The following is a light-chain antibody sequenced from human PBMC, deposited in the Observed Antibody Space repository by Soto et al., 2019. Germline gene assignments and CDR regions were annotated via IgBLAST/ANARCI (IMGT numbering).Light chain of an antibody. CDR3: QQRDHWVT. Sequence: DIVLTQSPATLSLSPGERATLSCRASQSVSNSLAWYQQKPGQPPRLLIYDASNRATGIPARFSGSGSGTDFTLTISSLEPEDFAVYYCQQRDHWVTCGGGTKV. V-gene: IGKV3-11*01. J-gene: IGKJ4*01. CDR1: QSVSNS. CDR2: DAS.